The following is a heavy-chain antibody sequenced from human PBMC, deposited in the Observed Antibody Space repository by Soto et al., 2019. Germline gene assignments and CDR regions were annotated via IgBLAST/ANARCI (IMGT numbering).Heavy chain of an antibody. V-gene: IGHV3-23*01. J-gene: IGHJ4*02. Sequence: GGSLRLSCAASGFTFSSYAMSWVRQAPGKGLEWVSAVSGSGGSTYYADSVKGRFTISRDKFKKTLYLQMNSLRVEDTAVYYCATTYYYDSSGPFDSWGQGTLVTVSS. CDR2: VSGSGGST. D-gene: IGHD3-22*01. CDR1: GFTFSSYA. CDR3: ATTYYYDSSGPFDS.